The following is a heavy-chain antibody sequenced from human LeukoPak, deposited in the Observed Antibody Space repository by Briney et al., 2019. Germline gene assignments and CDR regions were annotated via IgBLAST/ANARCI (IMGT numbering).Heavy chain of an antibody. CDR3: AREDVVLVDAVRYYYYGMDV. V-gene: IGHV1-46*01. CDR2: INTSGSNT. J-gene: IGHJ6*02. Sequence: AASVKLSCKASGYNFISYNMHWVRQAPGQGLEWMCIINTSGSNTSYAQKFQDRVTMTRDTSTSTVYMELSSLKSEDTAVYYCAREDVVLVDAVRYYYYGMDVWGQGTTVTVSS. CDR1: GYNFISYN. D-gene: IGHD2-8*01.